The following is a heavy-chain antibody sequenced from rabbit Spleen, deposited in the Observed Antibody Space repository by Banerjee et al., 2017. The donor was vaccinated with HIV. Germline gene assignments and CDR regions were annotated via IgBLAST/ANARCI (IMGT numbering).Heavy chain of an antibody. J-gene: IGHJ3*01. V-gene: IGHV1S47*01. CDR3: ARAYGGYAGYTYTRYTRLDL. Sequence: QEQLVESGGGLVQPEGSLTLTCKASGFSFSDRDVMCWVRQAPGKGLEWIACIYAVSGGSTYYASWVNGRFTISRSTSLNTVDLKMTSLTAADTATYFCARAYGGYAGYTYTRYTRLDLWGPGTLVTVS. CDR2: IYAVSGGST. CDR1: GFSFSDRDV. D-gene: IGHD6-1*01.